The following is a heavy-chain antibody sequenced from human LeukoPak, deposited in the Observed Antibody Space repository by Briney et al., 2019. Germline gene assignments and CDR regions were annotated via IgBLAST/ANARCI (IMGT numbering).Heavy chain of an antibody. Sequence: GRSLRLSCAASGITFRNYGMHWVRQAPGKGLEWVAFIWYDGSNKYYADSVKGRLTISRDNSRNTLFLQMNSLRVEDTAVYYCATDRATQYFDYWGQGTLVSVPS. V-gene: IGHV3-33*01. J-gene: IGHJ4*02. CDR2: IWYDGSNK. CDR1: GITFRNYG. CDR3: ATDRATQYFDY. D-gene: IGHD2-15*01.